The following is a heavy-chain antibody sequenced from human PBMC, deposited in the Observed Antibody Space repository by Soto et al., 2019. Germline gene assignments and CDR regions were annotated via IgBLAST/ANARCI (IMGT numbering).Heavy chain of an antibody. V-gene: IGHV4-39*01. CDR3: ASANYDILTGYYIRAVFLDY. CDR1: GGSISSSSYY. CDR2: IYYSGST. J-gene: IGHJ4*02. D-gene: IGHD3-9*01. Sequence: QLQLQESGPGLVKPSETLSLTCTVSGGSISSSSYYWGWIRQPPGKGLEWIGSIYYSGSTYYNPSLKSRVTISVDTSKNQFSLKLSSVTAADTAVYYCASANYDILTGYYIRAVFLDYWGQGTLVTVSS.